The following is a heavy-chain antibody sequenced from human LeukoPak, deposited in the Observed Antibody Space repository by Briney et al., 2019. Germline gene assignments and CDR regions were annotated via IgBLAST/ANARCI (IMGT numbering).Heavy chain of an antibody. CDR1: GGSISSSNYY. Sequence: SETVSLTCTVSGGSISSSNYYWRWIRQPPGKGLERIGSIYYSGNTYYNPSLKSRVTISVDTLKNQFSLKLTSVTAADTAVYYCAHFKGGSFDFWGQGTMVTVSS. CDR3: AHFKGGSFDF. J-gene: IGHJ3*01. CDR2: IYYSGNT. D-gene: IGHD1-26*01. V-gene: IGHV4-39*01.